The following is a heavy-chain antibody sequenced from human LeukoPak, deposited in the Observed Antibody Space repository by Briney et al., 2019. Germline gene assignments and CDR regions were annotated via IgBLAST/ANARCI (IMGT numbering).Heavy chain of an antibody. D-gene: IGHD2-8*02. CDR3: ATYRQVLLPFES. CDR2: IYTSGST. Sequence: SETLSLTCTVSGGSISSYYWSWIRQPAGKGLEWIGRIYTSGSTNYNPSLKSRVTMSVDTSKNQFSLKLSSVTAADTAVYYCATYRQVLLPFESWGQGALVTVSS. CDR1: GGSISSYY. J-gene: IGHJ4*02. V-gene: IGHV4-4*07.